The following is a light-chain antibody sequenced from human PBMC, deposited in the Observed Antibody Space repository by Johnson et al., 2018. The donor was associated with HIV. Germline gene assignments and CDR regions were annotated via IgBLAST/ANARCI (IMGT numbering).Light chain of an antibody. CDR1: SSNIGSNT. CDR3: AAWDDSLNGYV. V-gene: IGLV1-44*01. J-gene: IGLJ1*01. Sequence: QSVLTQPPSAYGTPGQRVTISCSGSSSNIGSNTVNWYQQLPGTAPKLLIYSNNQRPSGVPDRFSGSKSGTSASLAISGLQSEDEADYYCAAWDDSLNGYVFGTETKVTVL. CDR2: SNN.